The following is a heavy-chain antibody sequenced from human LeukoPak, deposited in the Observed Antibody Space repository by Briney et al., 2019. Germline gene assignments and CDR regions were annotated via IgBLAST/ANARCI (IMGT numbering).Heavy chain of an antibody. V-gene: IGHV3-11*01. CDR1: GFTFSDYY. D-gene: IGHD3-10*01. CDR2: ISSSGSTI. J-gene: IGHJ5*02. Sequence: GGSLRLSCAASGFTFSDYYMSWTRQAPGKGLEWVSYISSSGSTIYYADSVKGRFTISRDNAKNSLYLQMNSLRAEDTAVYYCARDPNGSGSYYSDWFDPWGQGTLVTVSS. CDR3: ARDPNGSGSYYSDWFDP.